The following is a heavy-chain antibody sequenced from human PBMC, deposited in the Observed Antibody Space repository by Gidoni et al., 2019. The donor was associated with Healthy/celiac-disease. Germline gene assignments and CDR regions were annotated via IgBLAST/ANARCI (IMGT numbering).Heavy chain of an antibody. J-gene: IGHJ6*04. Sequence: EVQLVESGGVVVQPGGSLRLSCEASGFTFDDYAMHWVRQAPGKGLEWVSLISWDGGSTYYADSLKGRFTISRDNSNNSLYLQMNSLRAEYTALYYCAKDIDYGSGSYSYGMDVWGKGTTVTVSS. D-gene: IGHD3-10*01. CDR2: ISWDGGST. CDR3: AKDIDYGSGSYSYGMDV. CDR1: GFTFDDYA. V-gene: IGHV3-43D*03.